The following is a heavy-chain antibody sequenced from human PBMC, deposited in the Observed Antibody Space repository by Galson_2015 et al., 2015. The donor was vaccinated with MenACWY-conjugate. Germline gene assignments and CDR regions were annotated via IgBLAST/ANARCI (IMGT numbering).Heavy chain of an antibody. CDR2: IKSKTDGGTT. V-gene: IGHV3-15*07. D-gene: IGHD6-13*01. CDR3: TTALGVAAHGS. CDR1: GFTFSNAW. J-gene: IGHJ5*02. Sequence: SLRLSCAASGFTFSNAWMNWVRQAPGKGLEWVGRIKSKTDGGTTDYAAPVKGRLTISRDDSKNTLYLQMNSLKTEDTAVYYCTTALGVAAHGSWGQGTLVTVSS.